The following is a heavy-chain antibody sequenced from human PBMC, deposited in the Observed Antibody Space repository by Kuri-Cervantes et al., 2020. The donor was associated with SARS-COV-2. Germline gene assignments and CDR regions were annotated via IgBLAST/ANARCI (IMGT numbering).Heavy chain of an antibody. CDR1: GGSISSHY. D-gene: IGHD7-27*01. J-gene: IGHJ5*02. Sequence: GGSLRLSCTVSGGSISSHYWSWIRQPPGKGLEWVSLISWDGGSTYYADSVKGRFTISRDNAKNSVYLQMNSLRAEDTAVYYCARDLRLGKSLDHWGQGTLVTVSS. CDR2: ISWDGGST. CDR3: ARDLRLGKSLDH. V-gene: IGHV3-11*04.